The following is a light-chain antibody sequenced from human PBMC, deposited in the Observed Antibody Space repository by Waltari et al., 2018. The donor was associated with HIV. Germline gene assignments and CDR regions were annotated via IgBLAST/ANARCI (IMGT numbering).Light chain of an antibody. CDR3: QQYNDWPGIT. J-gene: IGKJ3*01. V-gene: IGKV3-15*01. CDR1: QSVSTN. Sequence: EIVMTQSPVTLSMSPGERATLSCRASQSVSTNLAWYQQKPGQAPRLLIYGASTGATGIPARFSGSGSGTEFTLTINSLQSEDFAVYYCQQYNDWPGITFGPGTKVDIK. CDR2: GAS.